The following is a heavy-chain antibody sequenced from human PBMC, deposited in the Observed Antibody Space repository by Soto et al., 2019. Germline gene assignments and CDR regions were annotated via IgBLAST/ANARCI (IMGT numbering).Heavy chain of an antibody. Sequence: ASVKVSCKASGGTFSSYTISWVRQAPGQGLEWMGRIIPILGIANYAQKFQGRVTITADKSTSTAYMELSSLRSEDTAVYYCARDSTVVTAQAPPYSFDPWGQGTLVTVSS. CDR3: ARDSTVVTAQAPPYSFDP. D-gene: IGHD4-17*01. CDR1: GGTFSSYT. CDR2: IIPILGIA. V-gene: IGHV1-69*04. J-gene: IGHJ5*02.